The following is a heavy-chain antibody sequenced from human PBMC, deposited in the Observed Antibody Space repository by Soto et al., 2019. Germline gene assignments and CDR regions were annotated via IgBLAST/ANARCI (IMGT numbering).Heavy chain of an antibody. Sequence: GVSLRLSCAASGFTFSSYWMIWFRQAPGKGLEGVANIKQDGSEKYYVDSVKGRFTISRDNAKNSLYLQMNSLRAEDTAVYYCATSSNYDFWSGYYFYYGMDVWGQGTTVTVSS. CDR2: IKQDGSEK. D-gene: IGHD3-3*01. J-gene: IGHJ6*02. CDR1: GFTFSSYW. CDR3: ATSSNYDFWSGYYFYYGMDV. V-gene: IGHV3-7*03.